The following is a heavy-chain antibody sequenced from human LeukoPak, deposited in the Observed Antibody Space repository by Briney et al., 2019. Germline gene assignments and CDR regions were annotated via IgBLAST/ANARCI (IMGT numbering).Heavy chain of an antibody. CDR1: GFTFITYS. V-gene: IGHV3-21*01. CDR2: ISSSSSYI. CDR3: ARAADYDFWSGYGSGMDV. J-gene: IGHJ6*03. Sequence: PGGSLRLSCAASGFTFITYSMNWVRQAPGKGLEWVSSISSSSSYIYYADSVKGRLTISRDNAKNSLYLQMNSLRAEDTAVYYCARAADYDFWSGYGSGMDVWGKGTTVTVSS. D-gene: IGHD3-3*01.